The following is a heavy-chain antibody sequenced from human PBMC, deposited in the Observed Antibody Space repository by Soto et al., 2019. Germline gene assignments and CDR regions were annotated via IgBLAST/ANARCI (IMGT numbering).Heavy chain of an antibody. V-gene: IGHV3-64D*06. Sequence: GGSLRLSCAASGFTFSNHGMHWVRQAPGKGLEYVSAITGNGGSTYYADSVKGRFTISRDNSKNTLYLQMSSLRAEDTAVYYCVKQDGYSYAFDIWGQGTMVTVSS. CDR1: GFTFSNHG. CDR3: VKQDGYSYAFDI. D-gene: IGHD5-18*01. CDR2: ITGNGGST. J-gene: IGHJ3*02.